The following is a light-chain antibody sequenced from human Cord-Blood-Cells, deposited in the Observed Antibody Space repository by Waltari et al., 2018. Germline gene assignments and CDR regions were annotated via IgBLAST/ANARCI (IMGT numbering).Light chain of an antibody. Sequence: QSVLTQPPSVSGAPGQRVTISCTGSSSNIGAGYDVNWYQQLPGTAPKLLICGNSSRPAGVPDRFSGSKSGTSASLAITGLQAEDEADYYCQSYDSSLSAYVVFGGGTKLTVL. CDR3: QSYDSSLSAYVV. J-gene: IGLJ2*01. V-gene: IGLV1-40*01. CDR1: SSNIGAGYD. CDR2: GNS.